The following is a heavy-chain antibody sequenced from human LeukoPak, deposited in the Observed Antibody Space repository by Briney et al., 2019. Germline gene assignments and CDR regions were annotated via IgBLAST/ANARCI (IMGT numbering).Heavy chain of an antibody. J-gene: IGHJ2*01. CDR3: AKDADTATIIYSYFDL. Sequence: GGSLRLSCTASGFTLSSFGMHWVRQAPGKGLEWVAVISDDGSNTYYADSVKGRFTISRDNSKNTLYLQLNSLRTEDTAVYYCAKDADTATIIYSYFDLWGRGTLVTVST. V-gene: IGHV3-30*18. D-gene: IGHD5-18*01. CDR1: GFTLSSFG. CDR2: ISDDGSNT.